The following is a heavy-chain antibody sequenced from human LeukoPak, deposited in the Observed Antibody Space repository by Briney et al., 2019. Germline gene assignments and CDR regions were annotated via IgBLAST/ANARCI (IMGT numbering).Heavy chain of an antibody. D-gene: IGHD6-13*01. V-gene: IGHV3-23*01. CDR2: VSGSGTYT. CDR1: GLTFNNYV. CDR3: AKQVGSSWLFYS. J-gene: IGHJ5*01. Sequence: PGGSLRLSCAASGLTFNNYVMTWVRQAPGKGLEWVSVVSGSGTYTYYADSLKGRFTISRDNSKNTLYLEMKSLRADDTAVYYCAKQVGSSWLFYSWGQGTLVTVSS.